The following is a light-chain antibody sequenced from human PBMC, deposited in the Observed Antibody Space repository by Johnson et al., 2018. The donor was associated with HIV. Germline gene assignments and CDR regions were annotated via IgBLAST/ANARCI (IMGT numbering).Light chain of an antibody. CDR3: GTGDGSLSAGF. J-gene: IGLJ1*01. Sequence: QSVLTQPPSVSAAPGQKVTISCSGSSSNIGNNYVSWYQQIPGTAPKLLIYDNNKRPSGIPDRFSGSKSGTSATLGITGLQTGDEADYYGGTGDGSLSAGFFGTGTKVTVL. CDR1: SSNIGNNY. CDR2: DNN. V-gene: IGLV1-51*01.